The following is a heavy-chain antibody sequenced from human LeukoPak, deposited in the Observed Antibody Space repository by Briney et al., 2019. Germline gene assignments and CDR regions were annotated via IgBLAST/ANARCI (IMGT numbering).Heavy chain of an antibody. D-gene: IGHD1-26*01. J-gene: IGHJ4*02. Sequence: ASVKVSCKASGYTFTGYYMHWVRQAPGQGLEWMGWINPNSGGTNYAQKFQGRVTMTRDTSISTAYMELSRLRSDDTAAYYCARVFTVGATKIDYWGQGTLVTVSS. CDR2: INPNSGGT. V-gene: IGHV1-2*02. CDR3: ARVFTVGATKIDY. CDR1: GYTFTGYY.